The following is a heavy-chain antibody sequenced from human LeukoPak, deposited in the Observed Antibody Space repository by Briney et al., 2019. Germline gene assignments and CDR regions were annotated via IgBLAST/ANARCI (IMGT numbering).Heavy chain of an antibody. CDR3: AKAVAGLNYFDY. J-gene: IGHJ4*02. D-gene: IGHD6-19*01. CDR2: ISGSGGST. V-gene: IGHV3-23*01. CDR1: GFTFSSNA. Sequence: GGSLRLSCAASGFTFSSNAMSWVRQAPGKGLEWVSAISGSGGSTYYADSVKGRFTISRDNSKNTLYLQMNSLRAEDTAVYYCAKAVAGLNYFDYWGQGTLVTVSS.